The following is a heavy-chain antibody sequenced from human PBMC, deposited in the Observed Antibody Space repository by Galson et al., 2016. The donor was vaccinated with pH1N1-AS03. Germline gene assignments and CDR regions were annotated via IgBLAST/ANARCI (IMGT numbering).Heavy chain of an antibody. V-gene: IGHV4-61*09. CDR2: VSNSGST. CDR1: GGSISSGDYY. Sequence: TLSLTCTVSGGSISSGDYYWNWIRQPAGKGLEWIGHVSNSGSTSSNPSLKSRVTISVDTSKNQFSLRLSSVTAADTAVYYCARAPRAVVDYSYYYRDVWGKGTTVTVSS. CDR3: ARAPRAVVDYSYYYRDV. D-gene: IGHD2-21*01. J-gene: IGHJ6*03.